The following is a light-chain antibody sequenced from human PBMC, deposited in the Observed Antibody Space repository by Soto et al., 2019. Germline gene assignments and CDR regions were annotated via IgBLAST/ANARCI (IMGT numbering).Light chain of an antibody. CDR3: SSYTSDSDFV. CDR1: SSDVGLYDY. V-gene: IGLV2-14*01. CDR2: AVS. J-gene: IGLJ1*01. Sequence: SALTQPASVSGSPGQSITIACTGTSSDVGLYDYVSWYQQHPGKAPQLMIYAVSNRPSGVSNRFSASKSGNTSSLFISGLQAEDEADYYCSSYTSDSDFVFGYGTKVTVL.